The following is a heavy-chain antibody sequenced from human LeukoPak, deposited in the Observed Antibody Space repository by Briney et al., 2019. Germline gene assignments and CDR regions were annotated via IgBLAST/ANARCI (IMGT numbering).Heavy chain of an antibody. CDR3: ARRVEAVDI. CDR2: ITYDGRTK. J-gene: IGHJ3*02. V-gene: IGHV3-30*04. CDR1: GFTFSLYA. Sequence: GRSLRLSCAASGFTFSLYAMHWVRQAPGKGLVWVAVITYDGRTKYYADSVKGRFTMSRDNSKNTLYLQMNSRSAEDTAVYYCARRVEAVDIWGQGTMVTVSS.